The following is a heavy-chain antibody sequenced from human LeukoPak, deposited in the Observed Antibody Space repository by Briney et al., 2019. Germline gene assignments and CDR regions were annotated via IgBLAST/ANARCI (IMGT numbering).Heavy chain of an antibody. V-gene: IGHV3-49*04. CDR1: GFTFGAYA. CDR2: IRSKLYGGTT. Sequence: GGSLRLSCTASGFTFGAYAMSWVRQAPGKGLEWVGFIRSKLYGGTTEYAASVKGRFTISRDDSKSIAYLQTNSLKTEDTAVYYCTRGGSCSSSSCSPFLNWGQGTLVTASS. J-gene: IGHJ4*02. CDR3: TRGGSCSSSSCSPFLN. D-gene: IGHD2-2*01.